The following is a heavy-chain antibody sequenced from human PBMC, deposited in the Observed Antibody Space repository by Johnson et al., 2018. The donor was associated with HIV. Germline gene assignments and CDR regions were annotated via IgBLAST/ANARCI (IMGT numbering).Heavy chain of an antibody. CDR2: ISSSASTI. CDR1: GFTFSDYY. CDR3: ARDPRGQHPRGAFDI. D-gene: IGHD6-13*01. J-gene: IGHJ3*02. Sequence: QVQLVESGGGLVQPGGSLRLSCAASGFTFSDYYMSSIRQPPGKGLEWVSYISSSASTIYYADSVRGRFAISRDNVKKPLYLQMNSLSAEDTAVYYCARDPRGQHPRGAFDIWGQGTMVTVS. V-gene: IGHV3-11*04.